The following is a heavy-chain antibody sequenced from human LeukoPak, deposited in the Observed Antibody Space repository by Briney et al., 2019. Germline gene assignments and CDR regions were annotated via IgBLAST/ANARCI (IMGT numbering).Heavy chain of an antibody. D-gene: IGHD3-22*01. CDR1: GGSISSSNW. Sequence: SETLSLTCAVSGGSISSSNWWSWVRQPPGKGLEWIGEIYHSGSTNYNPSLKSRVTISVDKSKNQFSLKLSSVTAADTAVYYCARHVSLWPYDSSGYYQDVWGQGTTVTVSS. V-gene: IGHV4-4*02. CDR3: ARHVSLWPYDSSGYYQDV. J-gene: IGHJ6*02. CDR2: IYHSGST.